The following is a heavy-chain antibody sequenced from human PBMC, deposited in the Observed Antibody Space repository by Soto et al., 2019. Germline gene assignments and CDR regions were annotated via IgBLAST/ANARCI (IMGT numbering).Heavy chain of an antibody. Sequence: HVQLQESGPGLVKPSQTLSLTCTVSGGSISSGGYYWSWIIQHPGKGLEWIGYIYYSGSTYYNPSLKSRVTRSLDTSNNQSSLKLSSVTAADTAVYYCARDSRVKLAFDIWGQGTIVTVAS. CDR1: GGSISSGGYY. J-gene: IGHJ3*02. D-gene: IGHD2-2*01. V-gene: IGHV4-31*03. CDR2: IYYSGST. CDR3: ARDSRVKLAFDI.